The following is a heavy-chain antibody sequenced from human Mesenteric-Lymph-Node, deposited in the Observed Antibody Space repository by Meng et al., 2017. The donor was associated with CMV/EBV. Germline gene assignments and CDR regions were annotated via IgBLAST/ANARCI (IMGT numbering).Heavy chain of an antibody. J-gene: IGHJ4*02. CDR1: GGSFSGYY. D-gene: IGHD3-3*01. Sequence: SETLSLTCAVYGGSFSGYYWSWIRQPPGKGLEWIGEINHSGSTNYNPSLKSQVTISVDTSKNQFSLKLSSVTAADTAVYYCARDHYDFWSGYRGYYFDYWGQGTLVTVSS. V-gene: IGHV4-34*01. CDR2: INHSGST. CDR3: ARDHYDFWSGYRGYYFDY.